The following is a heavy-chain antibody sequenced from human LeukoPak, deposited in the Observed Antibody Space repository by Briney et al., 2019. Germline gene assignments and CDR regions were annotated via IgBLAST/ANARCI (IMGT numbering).Heavy chain of an antibody. Sequence: PGGSLRLSCAASGFTFDDYAMHWVRQAPGRGLEWVSGISWNSGSIGYAHSVKGRFTLSRDNAKNSLYLQMNSLRAEDTAVYYRARDLTRTDTAMVIGYFDYWGQGTLVTVSS. CDR1: GFTFDDYA. D-gene: IGHD5-18*01. V-gene: IGHV3-9*01. J-gene: IGHJ4*02. CDR2: ISWNSGSI. CDR3: ARDLTRTDTAMVIGYFDY.